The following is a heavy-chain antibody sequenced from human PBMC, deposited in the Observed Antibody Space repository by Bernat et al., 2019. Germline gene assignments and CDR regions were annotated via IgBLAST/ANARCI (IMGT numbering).Heavy chain of an antibody. CDR3: ARGRTAAGNYFDY. D-gene: IGHD6-13*01. CDR1: GFTFSSYA. V-gene: IGHV3-30-3*01. Sequence: QVQLVESGGGVVQPGRSLRLSCAASGFTFSSYAIHWVRQAPGKGLEWVSVISYDGSNKYYADSVKGRFTISRDNSKNTLYLQMNSLRAEDTAVYYCARGRTAAGNYFDYWGQGTLVTVSS. CDR2: ISYDGSNK. J-gene: IGHJ4*02.